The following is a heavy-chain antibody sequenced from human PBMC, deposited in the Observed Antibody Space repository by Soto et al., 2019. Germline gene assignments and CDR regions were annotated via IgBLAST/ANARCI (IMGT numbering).Heavy chain of an antibody. CDR2: IYHSGST. CDR3: ARAGGTAMAYFDY. CDR1: GGSISSGGYS. J-gene: IGHJ4*02. Sequence: TLSLTCAVSGGSISSGGYSWSWIRQPPGKGLEWIGYIYHSGSTYYNPSLKSRVTISVGRSKNQFSLKLSSVTAADTAVYYCARAGGTAMAYFDYWGQGTLVTVSS. D-gene: IGHD5-18*01. V-gene: IGHV4-30-2*01.